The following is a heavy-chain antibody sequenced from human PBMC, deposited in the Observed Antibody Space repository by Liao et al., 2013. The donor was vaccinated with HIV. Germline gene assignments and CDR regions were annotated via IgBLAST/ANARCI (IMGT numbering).Heavy chain of an antibody. Sequence: QVQLQESGPGLVKPSQTLSLSCTVSGDSINSGGFYWSWIRQPAGKGLEWIGHIYTSGSTNYNPSLKSRVTMSVDTSKNQFSLKLSSVTAADTAVYYCARAPITIVGVSVYGGAFDIWGQGTMVTVSS. CDR1: GDSINSGGFY. V-gene: IGHV4-61*02. CDR2: IYTSGST. D-gene: IGHD1-26*01. CDR3: ARAPITIVGVSVYGGAFDI. J-gene: IGHJ3*02.